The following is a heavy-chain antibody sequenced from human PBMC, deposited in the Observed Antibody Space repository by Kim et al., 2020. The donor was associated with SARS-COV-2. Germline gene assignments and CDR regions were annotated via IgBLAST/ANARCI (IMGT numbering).Heavy chain of an antibody. D-gene: IGHD3-10*01. CDR3: AKDAKGGYYDAFDI. CDR2: ISWNRGSI. Sequence: GGSLRLSCAASGFTFGDYAMHWVRQAPGKGLEWVSGISWNRGSIAYADSVKGRFTISRDNAKNSLYLQMNSLRAEDTALYYCAKDAKGGYYDAFDIWGQGTMVTVSS. CDR1: GFTFGDYA. J-gene: IGHJ3*02. V-gene: IGHV3-9*01.